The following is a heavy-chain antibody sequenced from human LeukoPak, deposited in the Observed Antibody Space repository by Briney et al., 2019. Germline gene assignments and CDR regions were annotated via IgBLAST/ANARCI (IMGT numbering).Heavy chain of an antibody. D-gene: IGHD1-26*01. Sequence: ASVKVSCKTSGYTFTDYYIHWVRQAPGQGLEWMGWINTNSGGTNYAQKFQGRVTMTRDTSISTAYMDLSSLTSGDTAVYYCARNLVGPTYVDYWGQGTPVTV. CDR1: GYTFTDYY. CDR3: ARNLVGPTYVDY. J-gene: IGHJ4*02. CDR2: INTNSGGT. V-gene: IGHV1-2*02.